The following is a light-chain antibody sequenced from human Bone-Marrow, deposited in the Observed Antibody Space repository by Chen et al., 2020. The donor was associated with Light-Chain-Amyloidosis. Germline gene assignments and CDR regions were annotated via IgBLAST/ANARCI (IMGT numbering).Light chain of an antibody. CDR2: SNN. Sequence: QSVLTQPPSASGTPGQRVTIACSGSSSNIGSNAVNWYQQLPGTAPKLLVYSNNQRPSGVPDRFSGSKPGTSASLTISGLQSEDEADYYCQVWDRSSDRPVFGGGTKLTVL. CDR3: QVWDRSSDRPV. J-gene: IGLJ3*02. CDR1: SSNIGSNA. V-gene: IGLV1-44*01.